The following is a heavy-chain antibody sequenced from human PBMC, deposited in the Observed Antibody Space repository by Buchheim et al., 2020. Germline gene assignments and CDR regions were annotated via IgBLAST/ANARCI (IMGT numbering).Heavy chain of an antibody. D-gene: IGHD1-14*01. V-gene: IGHV3-15*01. CDR1: GFNFNVFW. J-gene: IGHJ4*02. Sequence: EVQLVESGGGLVKPGGSLSLSCAASGFNFNVFWMSWVRQAPGKGLEWVGHIKSKSHGETTYYAAPVKGRFTISRDDSENMVYLQMNSLKTDDTAVYYCTTYQTPDALLAYFEAWGQGTL. CDR3: TTYQTPDALLAYFEA. CDR2: IKSKSHGETT.